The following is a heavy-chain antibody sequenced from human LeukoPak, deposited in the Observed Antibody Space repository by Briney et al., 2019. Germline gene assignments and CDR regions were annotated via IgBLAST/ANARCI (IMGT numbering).Heavy chain of an antibody. Sequence: GASVTVSCKASAYTLTTYGMSWVRQAPGQGLEWMGWINPYNGNTKDAQKVQGRVTMTTDTSTSTAYMELRSLRSDDTAVYYCARDGIGSGRDAFDIWGQGTMVTVSS. D-gene: IGHD3-10*01. CDR2: INPYNGNT. J-gene: IGHJ3*02. CDR1: AYTLTTYG. CDR3: ARDGIGSGRDAFDI. V-gene: IGHV1-18*01.